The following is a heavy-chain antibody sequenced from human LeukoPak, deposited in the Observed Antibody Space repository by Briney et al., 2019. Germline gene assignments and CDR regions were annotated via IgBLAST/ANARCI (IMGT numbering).Heavy chain of an antibody. Sequence: GGSLRLXCATSGFTFSSYTMTWVRLAPGKGLEYVSGIGTSAGSTIYADSVKGRFTISRDNSKNTVYLQMDSLRVEDTAVYYCAKDPNWDRGYWGQGTLVTVSS. CDR3: AKDPNWDRGY. J-gene: IGHJ4*02. CDR1: GFTFSSYT. CDR2: IGTSAGST. V-gene: IGHV3-23*01. D-gene: IGHD3-10*01.